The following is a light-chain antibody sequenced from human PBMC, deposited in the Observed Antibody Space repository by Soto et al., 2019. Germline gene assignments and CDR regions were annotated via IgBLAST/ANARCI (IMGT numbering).Light chain of an antibody. CDR2: GAS. Sequence: EIVLTHSPCARSFSPVERATLSVRASQSVSSSYLAWYQQKPGQAPRLLIYGASSRATGIPDRFSGSGSGTDFTLTISRLEPEDFAVYYCQQYGSSPRTFGGGTKVDIK. CDR3: QQYGSSPRT. V-gene: IGKV3-20*01. J-gene: IGKJ4*01. CDR1: QSVSSSY.